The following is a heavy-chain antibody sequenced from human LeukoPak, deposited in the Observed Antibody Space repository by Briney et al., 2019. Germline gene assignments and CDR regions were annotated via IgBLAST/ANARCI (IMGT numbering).Heavy chain of an antibody. V-gene: IGHV4-59*08. Sequence: PSETLSLTCTVSGGSISSYYWSWIRQPPGKGLEWIGYIYYSGSTNYNPSLKSRVTISVDTSKNQFSLKLSSVTAADTAVYYCTTTYYYDSSGPHRPYYYYGMDVWGQGTTVTVSS. CDR1: GGSISSYY. CDR2: IYYSGST. CDR3: TTTYYYDSSGPHRPYYYYGMDV. J-gene: IGHJ6*02. D-gene: IGHD3-22*01.